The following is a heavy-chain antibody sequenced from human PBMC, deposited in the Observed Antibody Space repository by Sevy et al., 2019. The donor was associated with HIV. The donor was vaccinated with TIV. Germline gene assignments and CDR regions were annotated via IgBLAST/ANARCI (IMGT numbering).Heavy chain of an antibody. CDR3: ARMRLGRKDFDY. Sequence: SETLSLTCAVYGGSFSGYYWSWIRQPPGKGLEWIGEINHSGSTNYNPSLKSRVTLSVDTSKNQFSLRLSSVTAADTAVYYCARMRLGRKDFDYWGQGTLVTVSS. CDR2: INHSGST. J-gene: IGHJ4*02. D-gene: IGHD6-19*01. CDR1: GGSFSGYY. V-gene: IGHV4-34*01.